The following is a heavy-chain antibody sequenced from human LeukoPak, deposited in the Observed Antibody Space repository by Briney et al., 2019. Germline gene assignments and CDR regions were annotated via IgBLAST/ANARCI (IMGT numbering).Heavy chain of an antibody. CDR3: AKGHVWGSSFDY. Sequence: GGSLRLSCAASRFTFTSYGMHWVRQAPGKGLEWVAVISYDGSNKYYADSVKGRFTISRDNSKNTLYLQMNSLRTEDTAVYYCAKGHVWGSSFDYWGQGTLVTVSS. CDR1: RFTFTSYG. D-gene: IGHD3-16*01. V-gene: IGHV3-30*18. CDR2: ISYDGSNK. J-gene: IGHJ4*02.